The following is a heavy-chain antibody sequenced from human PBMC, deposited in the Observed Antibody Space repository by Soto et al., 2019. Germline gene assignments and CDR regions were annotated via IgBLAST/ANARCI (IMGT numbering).Heavy chain of an antibody. CDR1: GYPFVSYG. J-gene: IGHJ6*02. CDR2: INVSSGNT. CDR3: ARIKASSMDF. V-gene: IGHV1-18*01. D-gene: IGHD3-16*01. Sequence: QVQLVQSGGEVKKPGASVKVSCNTSGYPFVSYGIAWVRQAPGQGLEWMGWINVSSGNTDYAQKFRDRITVTTDTSTSTAYMELRGLRSDDTGVYYCARIKASSMDFWGQGTALTVSS.